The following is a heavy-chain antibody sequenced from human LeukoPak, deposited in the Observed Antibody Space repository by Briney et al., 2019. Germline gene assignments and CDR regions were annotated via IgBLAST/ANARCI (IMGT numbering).Heavy chain of an antibody. V-gene: IGHV4-61*01. Sequence: PSETLSLTCTVSGGSISSGSYYWSWIRQPPGKGLEWIGYIYYSGTTNYNPYLKSRVTISVDTSKNQFSMKLRSVTAADTAVYYCARGGWSAFDIRGQGTMVTVSS. CDR1: GGSISSGSYY. J-gene: IGHJ3*02. CDR3: ARGGWSAFDI. D-gene: IGHD3-10*01. CDR2: IYYSGTT.